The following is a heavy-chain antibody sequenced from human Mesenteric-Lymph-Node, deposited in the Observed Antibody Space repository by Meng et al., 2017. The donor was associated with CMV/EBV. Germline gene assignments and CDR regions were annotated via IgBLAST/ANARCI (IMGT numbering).Heavy chain of an antibody. Sequence: SCAASGFTFNIFAIHWVRQTPGKGLEWVGFVSPDGGNSFFAGSVRGRFTVSRDNSENTVYLHMNSLRVEDTAIYYCAREAFLDDFDIWGQGTMVTVSS. J-gene: IGHJ3*02. D-gene: IGHD3-3*02. CDR2: VSPDGGNS. V-gene: IGHV3-30*04. CDR3: AREAFLDDFDI. CDR1: GFTFNIFA.